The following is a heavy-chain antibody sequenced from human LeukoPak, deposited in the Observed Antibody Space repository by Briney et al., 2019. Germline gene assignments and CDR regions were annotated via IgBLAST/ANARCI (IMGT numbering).Heavy chain of an antibody. D-gene: IGHD6-13*01. Sequence: TGGSLRLSCAASGFTVGSSYMGWVRQAPGKGLEWVSVIYSGGSTYYADSMKGRFTLSRDNSKNTLYLQLNSLRAEDTAVYYCARIGYSSSCFDYWGQGTLVTVSS. CDR2: IYSGGST. J-gene: IGHJ4*02. V-gene: IGHV3-53*01. CDR1: GFTVGSSY. CDR3: ARIGYSSSCFDY.